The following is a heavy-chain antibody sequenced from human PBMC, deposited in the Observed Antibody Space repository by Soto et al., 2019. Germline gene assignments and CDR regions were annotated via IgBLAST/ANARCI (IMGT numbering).Heavy chain of an antibody. CDR3: AKDPDRYDYVWGTYRCIDH. D-gene: IGHD3-16*02. CDR2: ISTSGGRP. J-gene: IGHJ4*02. CDR1: GIAFSNYA. Sequence: GGSLRLSCTASGIAFSNYAMSWVRQAPRKGLEWVSTISTSGGRPYYADSVKGRFTISRDNSKNTLYLQMNSLRAEDTAVYYCAKDPDRYDYVWGTYRCIDHWGQGTQVTVSS. V-gene: IGHV3-23*01.